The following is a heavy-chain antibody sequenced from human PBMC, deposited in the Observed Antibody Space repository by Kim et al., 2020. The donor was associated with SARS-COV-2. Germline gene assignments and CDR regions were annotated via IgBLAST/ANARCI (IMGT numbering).Heavy chain of an antibody. Sequence: ANSVKGRFTISRDNSKNTLYLQMGSLRAEDMAVYYCARVDSSSWYGAFDIWGQGTMVTVSS. CDR3: ARVDSSSWYGAFDI. V-gene: IGHV3-64*01. D-gene: IGHD6-13*01. J-gene: IGHJ3*02.